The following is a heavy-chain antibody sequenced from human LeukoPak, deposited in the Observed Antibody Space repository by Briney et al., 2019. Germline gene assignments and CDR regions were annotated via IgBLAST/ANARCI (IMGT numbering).Heavy chain of an antibody. V-gene: IGHV1-69*01. CDR3: ARGLTDFWSGYYPATYYMDV. CDR2: IIPIFGTA. CDR1: GGTFSSYA. Sequence: SVKVSCKASGGTFSSYAISWVRRAPGQGLEWMGGIIPIFGTANYAQKFQGRVTITADESTSTAYMELSSLRSEDTAVYYCARGLTDFWSGYYPATYYMDVWGKGTTVTVSS. J-gene: IGHJ6*03. D-gene: IGHD3-3*01.